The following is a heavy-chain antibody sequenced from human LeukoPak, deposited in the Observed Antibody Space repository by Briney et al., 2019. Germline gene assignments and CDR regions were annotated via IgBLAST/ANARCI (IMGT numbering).Heavy chain of an antibody. Sequence: SETLSLTCTVSGGSISSYYWSWIRQPPGKGLEWIGYIYYSGSTNYNPSLKSRVTISVDTSKNQISLKLSSVTAADTAVYYCAREVEWLDYWGQGTLVTVSS. J-gene: IGHJ4*02. CDR2: IYYSGST. CDR1: GGSISSYY. V-gene: IGHV4-59*01. CDR3: AREVEWLDY. D-gene: IGHD3-3*01.